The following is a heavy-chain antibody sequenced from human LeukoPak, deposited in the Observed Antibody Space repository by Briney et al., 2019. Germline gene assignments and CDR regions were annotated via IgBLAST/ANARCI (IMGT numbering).Heavy chain of an antibody. Sequence: GGSLRLSCAASGFTFSNYGMHWVRQAPGKGLEWVAVIAYDGSNEYYAEFVKGRFTISRDNSKNTLYLQMYSLRAEDTAVYFCAKFPQSVVGTTQFDFWGQGTLVTVSS. CDR3: AKFPQSVVGTTQFDF. V-gene: IGHV3-30*18. D-gene: IGHD2-15*01. J-gene: IGHJ4*02. CDR2: IAYDGSNE. CDR1: GFTFSNYG.